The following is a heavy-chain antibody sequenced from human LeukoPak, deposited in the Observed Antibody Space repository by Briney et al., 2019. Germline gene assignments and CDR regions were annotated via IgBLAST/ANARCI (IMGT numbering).Heavy chain of an antibody. CDR3: ARDTGPDVLLWFGEPTDY. V-gene: IGHV1-18*01. CDR1: GYTFTSYG. Sequence: ASVKVSCKASGYTFTSYGISWVRQAPGQGLEWMGWISAYNGNTNYAQKLQGRVTMTTDTSTSTAYMELRSLRSDDTAVYYCARDTGPDVLLWFGEPTDYWGQGTLVTVPS. J-gene: IGHJ4*02. CDR2: ISAYNGNT. D-gene: IGHD3-10*01.